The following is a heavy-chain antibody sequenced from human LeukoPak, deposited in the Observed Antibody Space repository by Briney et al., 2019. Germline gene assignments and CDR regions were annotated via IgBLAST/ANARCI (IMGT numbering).Heavy chain of an antibody. CDR1: GFPFSSYV. J-gene: IGHJ4*02. D-gene: IGHD6-13*01. CDR2: ISGSGGST. Sequence: PGGSLRLSCAVSGFPFSSYVMSCARQAPGKGLVWVSAISGSGGSTYYADAVKGRYTISRNNSKNTLYLQMNSQRAEDTAVYYCSKRPGDSWYYFDYWGQGTLVTVSS. CDR3: SKRPGDSWYYFDY. V-gene: IGHV3-23*01.